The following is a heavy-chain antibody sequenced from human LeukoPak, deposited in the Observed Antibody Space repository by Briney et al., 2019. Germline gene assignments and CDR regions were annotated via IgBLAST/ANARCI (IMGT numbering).Heavy chain of an antibody. CDR2: IDSGGKT. J-gene: IGHJ4*02. Sequence: PGGSLRLSCAASGFTVSSNYMSWVRQAPGKGLEWVSVIDSGGKTYYAGSVKGRFTISRDNAKNSLYLQMNSLRAEDTAVYYCAREGYYDSLDYWGQGTLVTVSS. D-gene: IGHD3-22*01. CDR1: GFTVSSNY. V-gene: IGHV3-53*01. CDR3: AREGYYDSLDY.